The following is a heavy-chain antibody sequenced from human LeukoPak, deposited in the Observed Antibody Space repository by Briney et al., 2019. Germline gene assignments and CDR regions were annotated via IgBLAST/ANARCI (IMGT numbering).Heavy chain of an antibody. Sequence: GGSLRLSCAASGFTVSSNYMTWVRRAPGKGLEWVSAISGSGGSTYYADSVKGRFTISRDNSKNTLYLQMNSLRAEDTAVYYCAKVWGVGVVSEYYFDYWGQGTLVTVSS. V-gene: IGHV3-23*01. J-gene: IGHJ4*02. CDR1: GFTVSSNY. D-gene: IGHD3-16*02. CDR2: ISGSGGST. CDR3: AKVWGVGVVSEYYFDY.